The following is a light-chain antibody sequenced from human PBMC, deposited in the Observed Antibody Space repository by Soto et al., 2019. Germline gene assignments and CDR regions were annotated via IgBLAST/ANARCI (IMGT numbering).Light chain of an antibody. CDR3: QQYAYWPET. Sequence: EVMMTQFPDTVSVTPGETVTLSCGASQSVRTNLAWYQQRPGQAPRLLIHYSSTRAGDIPARFSGSGSGTNFTLAISSLQSEDFEVYYCQQYAYWPETLGQGPKVDIK. J-gene: IGKJ1*01. CDR2: YSS. V-gene: IGKV3D-15*01. CDR1: QSVRTN.